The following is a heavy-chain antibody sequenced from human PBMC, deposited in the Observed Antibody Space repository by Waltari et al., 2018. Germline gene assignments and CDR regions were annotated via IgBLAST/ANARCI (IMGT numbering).Heavy chain of an antibody. CDR1: GGSISSSSYY. V-gene: IGHV4-39*07. CDR3: AREGDSTQQLVQDAFDI. CDR2: IYYSGST. Sequence: QLQLQESGPGLVKPSETLSLTCTVSGGSISSSSYYWGWIRQPPGKGLEWIGSIYYSGSTYYNPSLKSRVTISVDTSKNQFSLKLSSVTAADTAVYYCAREGDSTQQLVQDAFDIWGQGTMVTVSS. D-gene: IGHD6-13*01. J-gene: IGHJ3*02.